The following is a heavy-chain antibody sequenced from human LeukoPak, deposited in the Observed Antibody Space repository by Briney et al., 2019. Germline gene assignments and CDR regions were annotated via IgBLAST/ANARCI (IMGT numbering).Heavy chain of an antibody. CDR2: IFPGDSDT. D-gene: IGHD2-2*01. Sequence: GESLKISCKGSGYSFTNYWIGWVRQMPGKGLEWMVIIFPGDSDTRYSPSFQGQVTMSADKSISTAYLQWSSLKASDTAMYYCARSHRYCSSTSCYYFDYWGQGTLVTVSS. CDR3: ARSHRYCSSTSCYYFDY. CDR1: GYSFTNYW. J-gene: IGHJ4*02. V-gene: IGHV5-51*01.